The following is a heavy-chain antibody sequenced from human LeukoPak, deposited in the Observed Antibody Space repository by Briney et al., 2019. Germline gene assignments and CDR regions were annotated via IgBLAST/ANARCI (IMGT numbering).Heavy chain of an antibody. V-gene: IGHV3-21*01. Sequence: PGGSLRLSCAASGFTFSSYSMNWVRQAPGKGLEWVSSISSSSSYIYYADSVKGRFTISRDNAKNSLYLQMNSLRAEDTALYYRARAGDYDTTWYHWGQGTLVTVSS. CDR3: ARAGDYDTTWYH. CDR1: GFTFSSYS. D-gene: IGHD3-22*01. J-gene: IGHJ5*02. CDR2: ISSSSSYI.